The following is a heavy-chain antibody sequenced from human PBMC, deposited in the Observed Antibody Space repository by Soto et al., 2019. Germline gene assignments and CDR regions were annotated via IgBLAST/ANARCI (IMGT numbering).Heavy chain of an antibody. CDR3: ATTVGDYYDSSGYYYFDY. J-gene: IGHJ4*02. V-gene: IGHV4-4*02. CDR1: GGSISSSNW. Sequence: SETLSLTCAVSGGSISSSNWWSWVRQPPGKGLEWIGEIYHSGSTNYNPSLKSRVTISVDKSKNQFSLKLSSVTAADTAVYYCATTVGDYYDSSGYYYFDYWGQGTLVTVSS. CDR2: IYHSGST. D-gene: IGHD3-22*01.